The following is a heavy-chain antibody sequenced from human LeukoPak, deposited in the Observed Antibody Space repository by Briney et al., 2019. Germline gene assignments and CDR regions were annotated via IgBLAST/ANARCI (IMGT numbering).Heavy chain of an antibody. J-gene: IGHJ6*03. Sequence: SETLSLTCTVSGGSISSGGYYWSWIRQPPGKGLEWIGSIYYSGSTYYNPSLKSRVTISVDTSKNQFSLKLSSVTAADTAVYYCARMAHEGYYMDVWGKGTTVTVSS. CDR1: GGSISSGGYY. D-gene: IGHD5-24*01. CDR3: ARMAHEGYYMDV. V-gene: IGHV4-39*07. CDR2: IYYSGST.